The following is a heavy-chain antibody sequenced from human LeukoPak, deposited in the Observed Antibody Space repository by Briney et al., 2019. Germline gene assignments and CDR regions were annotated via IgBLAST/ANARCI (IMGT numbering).Heavy chain of an antibody. V-gene: IGHV1-69*13. Sequence: SVKVSCKASGGTFNNYVFSWVRQAPGQGLEWMGGIIPIFGTANYAQKFQGKVTITADESTNTASMELSSLRSEDTAVYYCARNERYGDTRLYHFDYWGQGTLVTVSS. CDR2: IIPIFGTA. J-gene: IGHJ4*02. CDR3: ARNERYGDTRLYHFDY. CDR1: GGTFNNYV. D-gene: IGHD4-17*01.